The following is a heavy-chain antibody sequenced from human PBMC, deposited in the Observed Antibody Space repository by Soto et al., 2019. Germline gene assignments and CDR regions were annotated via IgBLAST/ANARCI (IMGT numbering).Heavy chain of an antibody. CDR2: INHSGST. CDR1: GGSFSGYY. J-gene: IGHJ5*02. CDR3: ASDHCSGGSCSNWFDP. Sequence: QVQLQQWGAGLLKPSETLSLTCAVYGGSFSGYYWSWIRQPPGKGLEWIGEINHSGSTNYNPSLKSRVTISVDTSKNQFSLKLSSVTAADTAVYYCASDHCSGGSCSNWFDPWGQGTLVTVSS. D-gene: IGHD2-15*01. V-gene: IGHV4-34*01.